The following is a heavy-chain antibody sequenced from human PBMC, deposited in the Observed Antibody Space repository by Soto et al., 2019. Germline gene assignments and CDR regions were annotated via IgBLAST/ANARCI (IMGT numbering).Heavy chain of an antibody. CDR2: IRSSGSTT. D-gene: IGHD7-27*01. V-gene: IGHV3-48*03. J-gene: IGHJ4*02. CDR1: GFTFSSYE. CDR3: ARLGTYFDY. Sequence: GGSLRLSCAASGFTFSSYEMNWVRQAPGKGLEWVSYIRSSGSTTYYADSVKGRFTISRDNAKNSLNLQMNSLRAEDTAVYYCARLGTYFDYWGQGALVTVSS.